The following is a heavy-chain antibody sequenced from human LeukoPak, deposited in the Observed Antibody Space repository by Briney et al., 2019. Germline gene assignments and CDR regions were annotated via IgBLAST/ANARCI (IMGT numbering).Heavy chain of an antibody. CDR3: ARGTRPMVRGVIKRRSEYYFDY. J-gene: IGHJ4*02. V-gene: IGHV1-8*01. CDR2: MNPNSGNT. D-gene: IGHD3-10*01. CDR1: GYTFTSYD. Sequence: ASVKVSCKAFGYTFTSYDINWVRQATGQGLEWMGWMNPNSGNTGYAQKFQGRVTVTRNTSISTAYMELSSLRSEDTAVYYCARGTRPMVRGVIKRRSEYYFDYWGQGTLATVSS.